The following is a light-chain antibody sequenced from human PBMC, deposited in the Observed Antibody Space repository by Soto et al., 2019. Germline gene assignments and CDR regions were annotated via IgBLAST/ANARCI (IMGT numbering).Light chain of an antibody. J-gene: IGKJ1*01. CDR2: DAT. Sequence: DIQITQSPSTLSASVGDSVTITGRASQTISRWLACHQQKPGKAPKVLIWDATTLHRGVPSRFSGSGSGTEFTLTISSLQPDDFATYYCQHYNSYSEAFGQGTKVDIK. CDR3: QHYNSYSEA. CDR1: QTISRW. V-gene: IGKV1-5*01.